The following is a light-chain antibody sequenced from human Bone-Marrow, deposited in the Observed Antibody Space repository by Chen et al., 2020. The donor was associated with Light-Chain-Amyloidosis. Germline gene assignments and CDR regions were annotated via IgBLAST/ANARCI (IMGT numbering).Light chain of an antibody. Sequence: QSVLTQPPSVSGAPGQRVTISCPGSKTNIRADNDVYWYQQVPGTAPKLLFYGNSHRPSGVPDRFSGSKSGTSAFLAITGLQAEDEAEYYCQSYDSSLSGYVVFGGGTKLTVL. J-gene: IGLJ2*01. CDR2: GNS. CDR3: QSYDSSLSGYVV. V-gene: IGLV1-40*01. CDR1: KTNIRADND.